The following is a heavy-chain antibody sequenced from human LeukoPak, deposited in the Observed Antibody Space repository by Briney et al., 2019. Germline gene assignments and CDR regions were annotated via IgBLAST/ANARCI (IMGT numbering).Heavy chain of an antibody. CDR3: ARDKSSPEYYYDSSGYYSN. Sequence: GASVKVSCKASGYTFTSYYIHWVRQAPGQGLEWMGIINPSGGSTSYAQKFQGRVTMTRDTSTSTVYMELSSLRSEATAVYYCARDKSSPEYYYDSSGYYSNWGQGTLVTVSS. CDR2: INPSGGST. D-gene: IGHD3-22*01. CDR1: GYTFTSYY. J-gene: IGHJ4*02. V-gene: IGHV1-46*03.